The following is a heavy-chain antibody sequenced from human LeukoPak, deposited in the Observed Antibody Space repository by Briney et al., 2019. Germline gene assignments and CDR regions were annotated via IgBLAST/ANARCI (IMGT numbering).Heavy chain of an antibody. CDR3: ARGFARAEY. J-gene: IGHJ4*02. CDR2: IYYSGST. V-gene: IGHV4-59*01. CDR1: DGSISSYY. Sequence: SETLSLTCTVSDGSISSYYWSWIRQPPGKGLEWIGYIYYSGSTNYNPSLKSRVTISVDTSKNQFSLKLSSVTAADTAVYYCARGFARAEYWGQGTLVTVSS.